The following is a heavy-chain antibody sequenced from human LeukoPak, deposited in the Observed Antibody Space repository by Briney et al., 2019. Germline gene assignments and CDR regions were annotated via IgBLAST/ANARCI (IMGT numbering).Heavy chain of an antibody. CDR3: AREGNWNDVH. J-gene: IGHJ4*02. CDR1: GFTFSSYS. Sequence: SGGSLRLSCAAYGFTFSSYSMNWVRQAPGKGLEWISYISSGSSTIYYADSVKGRFTISRDNAKNSLYLQMNSLRAEDTAVYYCAREGNWNDVHWGQGTLVTVSS. D-gene: IGHD1-20*01. V-gene: IGHV3-48*01. CDR2: ISSGSSTI.